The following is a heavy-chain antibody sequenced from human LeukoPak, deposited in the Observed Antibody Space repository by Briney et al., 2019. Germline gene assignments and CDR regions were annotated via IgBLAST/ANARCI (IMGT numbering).Heavy chain of an antibody. CDR1: GGSIRSSSYS. J-gene: IGHJ5*02. Sequence: PSETLSLTCAVSGGSIRSSSYSWGWIRQPPGKGLEWIGTIYYSGSTYYNPSLKSRVTMSVDTSKNQFSLNLSSVTAADTAVYXXXXXGLLYENWFDPWGQGTLVTVSS. V-gene: IGHV4-39*01. D-gene: IGHD2-8*01. CDR2: IYYSGST. CDR3: XXXGLLYENWFDP.